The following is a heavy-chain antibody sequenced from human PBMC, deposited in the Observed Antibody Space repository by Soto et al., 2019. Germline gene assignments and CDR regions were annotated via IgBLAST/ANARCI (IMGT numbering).Heavy chain of an antibody. CDR2: INAGNGNT. CDR1: GYTFTSYS. J-gene: IGHJ4*02. D-gene: IGHD3-22*01. Sequence: GASVKVSCKASGYTFTSYSMHWVRQAPGQRLEWMGWINAGNGNTKYSQKFQGRVTITRDTSASTAYMELSSLRSEDTAVYYCARAPDYYYDSSGLDWGQGTLVTVSS. CDR3: ARAPDYYYDSSGLD. V-gene: IGHV1-3*01.